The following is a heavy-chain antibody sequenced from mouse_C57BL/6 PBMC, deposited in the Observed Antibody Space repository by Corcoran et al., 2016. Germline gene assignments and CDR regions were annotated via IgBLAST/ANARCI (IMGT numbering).Heavy chain of an antibody. CDR2: SNPNNGCT. Sequence: EVQLQQSGPELVKPGASVKISCKASGYTFTDYYRNWGKQSHGKSREWIGDSNPNNGCTSYNQKFKGKATLTIDNSYSTAYMELRSLTSEDSAVYCCARPGTGFAYWGQGTLVTVSA. CDR3: ARPGTGFAY. D-gene: IGHD4-1*01. CDR1: GYTFTDYY. V-gene: IGHV1-26*01. J-gene: IGHJ3*01.